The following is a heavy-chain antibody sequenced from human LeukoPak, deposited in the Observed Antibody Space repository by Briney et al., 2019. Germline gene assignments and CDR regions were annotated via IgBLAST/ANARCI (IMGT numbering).Heavy chain of an antibody. V-gene: IGHV3-30*18. J-gene: IGHJ6*04. D-gene: IGHD3-10*02. CDR1: GFTFSSYW. Sequence: GGSLRLSCAASGFTFSSYWMSWVRQAPGKGLEWVAVISYDGSNKYYADSVKGRFTISRDNAKNSLYLQMNSLRAEDTAVYYCAELGITMIGGVWGKGTTVTISS. CDR2: ISYDGSNK. CDR3: AELGITMIGGV.